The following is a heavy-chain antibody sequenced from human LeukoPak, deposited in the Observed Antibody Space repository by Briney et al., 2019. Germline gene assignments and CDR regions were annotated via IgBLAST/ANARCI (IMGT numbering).Heavy chain of an antibody. Sequence: SVKVSCTASGGTFSSYAISWVRQAPGQGLEWMGGIFPIFGTANYAQKFQGRVTITTDESTSTAYMELSSLRSEDTAVYYCAREKYYDFWSGYQKPNWFDPWGQGTLVTVSS. CDR3: AREKYYDFWSGYQKPNWFDP. J-gene: IGHJ5*02. CDR1: GGTFSSYA. CDR2: IFPIFGTA. V-gene: IGHV1-69*05. D-gene: IGHD3-3*01.